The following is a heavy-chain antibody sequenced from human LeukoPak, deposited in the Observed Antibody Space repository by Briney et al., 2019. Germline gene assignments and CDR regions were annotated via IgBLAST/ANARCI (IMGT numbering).Heavy chain of an antibody. CDR1: GYTFTGYY. CDR3: TRASSRYGVDYWFDP. D-gene: IGHD4-17*01. J-gene: IGHJ5*02. CDR2: INPNRGDT. Sequence: ASVKVSCKASGYTFTGYYIHWVRQAPGQGLDWMGWINPNRGDTNYGQKFQGRVTLTRDSSINTVYMQLTELRYDDTAVYYCTRASSRYGVDYWFDPWGQGTLVTVSS. V-gene: IGHV1-2*02.